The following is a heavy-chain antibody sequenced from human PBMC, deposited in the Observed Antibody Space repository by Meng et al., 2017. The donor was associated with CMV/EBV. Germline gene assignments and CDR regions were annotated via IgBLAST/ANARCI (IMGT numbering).Heavy chain of an antibody. CDR2: ISGSGGST. V-gene: IGHV3-23*01. CDR1: GFTFSSYA. D-gene: IGHD3-3*01. J-gene: IGHJ6*02. CDR3: AKWFWSGDDYYGMDV. Sequence: GESLKISCAASGFTFSSYAMSWVRQAPGKGLEWVSAISGSGGSTYYADSAKGRFTISSDNSKNTLYLQMNSLRAEDTAVYYCAKWFWSGDDYYGMDVWGQGTTVTVSS.